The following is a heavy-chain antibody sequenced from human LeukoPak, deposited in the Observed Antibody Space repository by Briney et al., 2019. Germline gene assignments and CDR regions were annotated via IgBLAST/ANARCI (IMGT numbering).Heavy chain of an antibody. D-gene: IGHD2-2*02. CDR2: ISGDAGTT. CDR3: ARESWDIVVVPAAIRRGAFDI. CDR1: GFPFSNYA. Sequence: GGSLRLSCVASGFPFSNYAMSWVRQAPGKGLECVSVISGDAGTTYYADSVKGRFTISRDNSKNTLYLQMNSLRAEDTAVYYCARESWDIVVVPAAIRRGAFDIWGQGTMVTVSS. J-gene: IGHJ3*02. V-gene: IGHV3-23*01.